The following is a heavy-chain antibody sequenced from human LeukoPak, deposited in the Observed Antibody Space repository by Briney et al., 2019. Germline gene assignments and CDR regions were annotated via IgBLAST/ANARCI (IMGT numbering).Heavy chain of an antibody. CDR1: GDSINSNY. CDR3: ATDIVATTRNYYYYYMDV. V-gene: IGHV4-59*01. D-gene: IGHD5-12*01. CDR2: IYYSGST. Sequence: PSETLSLTCSVSGDSINSNYWSWMRQPPGKGLEWIGYIYYSGSTNYNPSLKSRVTISVDTSKNQFSLKLSSVTAADTAVYYCATDIVATTRNYYYYYMDVWGKGTTVTVSS. J-gene: IGHJ6*03.